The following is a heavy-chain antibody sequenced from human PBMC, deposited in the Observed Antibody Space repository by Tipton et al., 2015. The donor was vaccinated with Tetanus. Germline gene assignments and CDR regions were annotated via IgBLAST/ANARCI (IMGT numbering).Heavy chain of an antibody. CDR3: ARANYDSSKKGPFDA. CDR2: IFHSGST. D-gene: IGHD3-3*01. Sequence: TLSLTCTVSGGSVNDGRFYWTWIRQPPGKGLEWIAYIFHSGSTNYSPSLKSRVAISMDTSKNQISLKLASVTAADTAVYFCARANYDSSKKGPFDAWGQGILVIVS. J-gene: IGHJ4*02. CDR1: GGSVNDGRFY. V-gene: IGHV4-61*01.